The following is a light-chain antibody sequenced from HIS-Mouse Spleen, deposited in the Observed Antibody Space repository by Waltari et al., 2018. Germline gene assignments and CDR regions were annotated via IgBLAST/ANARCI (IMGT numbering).Light chain of an antibody. V-gene: IGKV3-15*01. CDR1: QSVSSN. CDR3: QQYNNWPLT. J-gene: IGKJ4*01. CDR2: GAS. Sequence: EIVMPQSPATLSVSPGERATLACRASQSVSSNLAWYQQKPGQAPMLLIYGASTRATGIPARVSGSGSGTEFTLTISSLQSEDFAVYYCQQYNNWPLTFGGGTKVEIK.